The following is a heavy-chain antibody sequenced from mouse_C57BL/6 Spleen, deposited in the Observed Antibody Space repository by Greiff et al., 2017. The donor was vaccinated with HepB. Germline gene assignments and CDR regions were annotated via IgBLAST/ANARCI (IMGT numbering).Heavy chain of an antibody. V-gene: IGHV5-16*01. Sequence: EVKLVESEGGLVQPGSSMKLSCTASGFTFSDYYMAWVRQVPEKGLEWVANINYDGSSTYYLDSLKSRFIISRDNAKNILYLQMSRLKSEDTATYYCARGASYDYDDWFAYWGQGTLVTVSA. CDR2: INYDGSST. D-gene: IGHD2-4*01. CDR1: GFTFSDYY. CDR3: ARGASYDYDDWFAY. J-gene: IGHJ3*01.